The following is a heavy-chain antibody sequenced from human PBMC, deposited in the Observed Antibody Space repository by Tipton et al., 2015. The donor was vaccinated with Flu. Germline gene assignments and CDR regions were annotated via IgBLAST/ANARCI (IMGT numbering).Heavy chain of an antibody. J-gene: IGHJ6*02. CDR2: ISSSSSYI. Sequence: SLRLSCAASGFTFSSYSMNWVRQAPGKGLEWVSSISSSSSYIYYADSVKGRFTISRDNAKNSLYLQMNSLRAEDTAVYYCARDRYSSSWYEYYYYGMDVWGQGTTVTVSS. CDR1: GFTFSSYS. V-gene: IGHV3-21*01. D-gene: IGHD6-13*01. CDR3: ARDRYSSSWYEYYYYGMDV.